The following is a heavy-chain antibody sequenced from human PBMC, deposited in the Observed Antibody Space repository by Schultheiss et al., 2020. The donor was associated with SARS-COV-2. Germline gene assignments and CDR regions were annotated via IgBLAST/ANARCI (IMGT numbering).Heavy chain of an antibody. V-gene: IGHV4-30-4*01. CDR2: IYYSGST. CDR3: ARGRVYDW. J-gene: IGHJ4*02. CDR1: GGSISTNYYY. Sequence: LRLSCTVSGGSISTNYYYWGWIRQPPGKGLEWIGYIYYSGSTYYNPSLKSRVTISVDTSKNQFSLKLSSVTAADTAVYYCARGRVYDWWGQGTLVTVSS.